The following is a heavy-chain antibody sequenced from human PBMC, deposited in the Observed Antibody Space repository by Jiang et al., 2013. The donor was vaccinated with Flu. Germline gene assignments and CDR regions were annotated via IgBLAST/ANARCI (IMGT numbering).Heavy chain of an antibody. CDR1: GGSVGRGRYY. J-gene: IGHJ4*02. CDR3: ARDSCSSFICSGIDY. V-gene: IGHV4-61*01. CDR2: IYYNGIT. D-gene: IGHD2-15*01. Sequence: GSGLVKPSETLSLTCIVSGGSVGRGRYYWSWIRQPPGKGLEWLGYIYYNGITNYNPSLKSRVTISADTSRNQFSLKLSSVTAADTAVYYCARDSCSSFICSGIDYWGQGTLVTVSS.